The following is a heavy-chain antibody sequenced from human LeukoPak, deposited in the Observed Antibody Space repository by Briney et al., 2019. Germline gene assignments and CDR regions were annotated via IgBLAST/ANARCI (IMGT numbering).Heavy chain of an antibody. Sequence: ASVKVSCKASGGTFSSYAISWVRQAPGQGLEWVGRIIPILGIANYAQKFQGRVTITADKSTSTAYMELSSLRSEDTAVYYCARAIRYCSGGSCYRGPTSLFDYWGQGTLVTVSS. V-gene: IGHV1-69*04. CDR3: ARAIRYCSGGSCYRGPTSLFDY. CDR1: GGTFSSYA. D-gene: IGHD2-15*01. J-gene: IGHJ4*02. CDR2: IIPILGIA.